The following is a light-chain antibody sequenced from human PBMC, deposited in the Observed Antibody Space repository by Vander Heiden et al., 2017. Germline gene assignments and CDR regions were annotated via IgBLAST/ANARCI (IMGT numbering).Light chain of an antibody. Sequence: DIVMTHSPDSLAVSLGERATINCKSSQSVLYSSNNKNYLAWYQQKPGQPPKLLIYWASTRESGVPDLFSGSGSGTDFTLTISSLQAEDVAVYYCQQYYSTPYTFGQGTKLEIK. CDR1: QSVLYSSNNKNY. CDR3: QQYYSTPYT. V-gene: IGKV4-1*01. J-gene: IGKJ2*01. CDR2: WAS.